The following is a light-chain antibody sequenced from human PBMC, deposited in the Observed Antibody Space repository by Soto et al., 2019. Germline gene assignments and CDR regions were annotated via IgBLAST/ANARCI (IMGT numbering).Light chain of an antibody. J-gene: IGKJ2*01. V-gene: IGKV3-20*01. CDR1: QTASSSH. CDR2: DAS. CDR3: QQYGRSPYT. Sequence: EIVLTQSPGALSLSPGERATLSCRASQTASSSHLAWYQQKPGQAPRLLIYDASSRATGISDRFSGSGSGTDFTLTISRLEPEDFAVYYCQQYGRSPYTFGQGTKLDIK.